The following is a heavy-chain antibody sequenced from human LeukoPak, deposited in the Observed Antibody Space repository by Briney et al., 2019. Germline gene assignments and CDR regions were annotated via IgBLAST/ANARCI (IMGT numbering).Heavy chain of an antibody. Sequence: EASVTVSCTASGYTFTGYYMHWVRQAPGQGLEWMGRINPNSGGTNYAQKFQGRVTMTRDTSISTAYMELSRLRSDDTAVYYCARSPRYCSGGSCYPDYWGQGTLVTVSS. D-gene: IGHD2-15*01. CDR2: INPNSGGT. J-gene: IGHJ4*02. V-gene: IGHV1-2*06. CDR1: GYTFTGYY. CDR3: ARSPRYCSGGSCYPDY.